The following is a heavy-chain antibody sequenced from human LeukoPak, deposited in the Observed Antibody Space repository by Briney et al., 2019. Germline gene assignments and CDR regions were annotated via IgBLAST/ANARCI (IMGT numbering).Heavy chain of an antibody. J-gene: IGHJ4*02. CDR3: AIYTNLHFDY. Sequence: PGGSLRLSCAASGFTFSSNWMHWVRQAPGKGLVWVSRINSDGSSTSYADSVKGRFTISRDNAKNTLYLQMNSLRVEDTAVYYCAIYTNLHFDYWGQGTLVTVSS. V-gene: IGHV3-74*01. D-gene: IGHD4-11*01. CDR1: GFTFSSNW. CDR2: INSDGSST.